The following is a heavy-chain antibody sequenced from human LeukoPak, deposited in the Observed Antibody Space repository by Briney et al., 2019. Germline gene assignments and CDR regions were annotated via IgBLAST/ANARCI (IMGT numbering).Heavy chain of an antibody. V-gene: IGHV1-2*04. Sequence: ASVKVSCKASGYTFTSYGISWVRQAPGQGLEWMGWISPNSGGTNYAQKFQGWVTMTRDTSISTAYMELSRLRSDDTAVYYCARVNWAFGLDYWGQGTLVTVSS. J-gene: IGHJ4*02. CDR3: ARVNWAFGLDY. CDR2: ISPNSGGT. CDR1: GYTFTSYG. D-gene: IGHD3-10*01.